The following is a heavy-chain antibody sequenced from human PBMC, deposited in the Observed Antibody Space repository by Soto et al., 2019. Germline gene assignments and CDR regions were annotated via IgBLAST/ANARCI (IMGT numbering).Heavy chain of an antibody. Sequence: ASVKVSCKASGYTFTSYYMHWVRQAPGQGLEWMGIINPSGGSTSYAQKFQGRVTMTRDTSTSTVYMELSSLRSEDTAVYYCARVQGDYDFWSGSRWYYYGMDVWGQGTTVTVSS. CDR1: GYTFTSYY. D-gene: IGHD3-3*01. CDR3: ARVQGDYDFWSGSRWYYYGMDV. J-gene: IGHJ6*02. V-gene: IGHV1-46*01. CDR2: INPSGGST.